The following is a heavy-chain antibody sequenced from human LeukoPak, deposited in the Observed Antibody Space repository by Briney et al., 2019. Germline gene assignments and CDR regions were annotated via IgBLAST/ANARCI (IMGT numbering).Heavy chain of an antibody. D-gene: IGHD3-16*01. J-gene: IGHJ4*02. Sequence: GGSLRLSCAASGFSFSSYAMNWVRQAPGKGLEWVSVICGSSSSTYYVDSVKGRSTISRDNSKNTLYLQMNSLRAEDTAVYYCAKDIDLTYYFDYWGQGTLVTVSS. V-gene: IGHV3-23*01. CDR2: ICGSSSST. CDR1: GFSFSSYA. CDR3: AKDIDLTYYFDY.